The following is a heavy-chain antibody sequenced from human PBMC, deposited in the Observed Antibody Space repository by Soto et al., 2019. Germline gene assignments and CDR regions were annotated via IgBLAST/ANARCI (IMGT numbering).Heavy chain of an antibody. CDR2: ISAYNGNT. V-gene: IGHV1-18*01. CDR3: ARSPSDTAMVISGY. Sequence: GASVKVSCKDSGYTFTSYGISWVRQAPGQGLEWMGWISAYNGNTNYAQKHQGRVTMTTDTSTSTAYMELRSLRSDDTAVYYCARSPSDTAMVISGYWGQGTLVTVSS. CDR1: GYTFTSYG. J-gene: IGHJ4*02. D-gene: IGHD5-18*01.